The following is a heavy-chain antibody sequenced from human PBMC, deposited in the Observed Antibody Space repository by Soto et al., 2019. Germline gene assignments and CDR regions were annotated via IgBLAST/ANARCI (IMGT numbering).Heavy chain of an antibody. CDR3: ARQASYDFWDGRFYYNYYMDV. Sequence: PSETLSLTCTVSSGSISGYYWSWIRQPPGKWLEWIGSIYSSGTTYYNPSLKSRVTMSVDTSKIQFSLNLSSVTAADTAVYYCARQASYDFWDGRFYYNYYMDVWGKGTPVTVSS. V-gene: IGHV4-59*08. CDR2: IYSSGTT. J-gene: IGHJ6*03. D-gene: IGHD3-3*01. CDR1: SGSISGYY.